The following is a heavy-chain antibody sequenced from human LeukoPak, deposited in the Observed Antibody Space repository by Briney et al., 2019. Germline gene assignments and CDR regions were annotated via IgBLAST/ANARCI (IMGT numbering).Heavy chain of an antibody. J-gene: IGHJ6*02. CDR1: GYTFTSYG. CDR2: ISAYNGNT. Sequence: AASVKVSCKASGYTFTSYGISWVRQAPGQGREWMGWISAYNGNTNYAQKLQGRDTMTTDTSTSTAYMELRSLRSDDTAVYSCAREGRGYGDLHYSGMDVWGQGTTVTVSS. D-gene: IGHD4-17*01. V-gene: IGHV1-18*01. CDR3: AREGRGYGDLHYSGMDV.